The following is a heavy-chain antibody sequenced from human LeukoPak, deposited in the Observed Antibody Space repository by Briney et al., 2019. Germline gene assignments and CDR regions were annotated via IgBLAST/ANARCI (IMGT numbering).Heavy chain of an antibody. V-gene: IGHV3-23*01. CDR1: GFTFSTYA. Sequence: GGSLRLSCAASGFTFSTYAVSWVRQAPEKGLDWVSVISGSAHKIRYADSVKGRFTISRDNSENIVYLQMNNLRAEDTAVYYCAGRVTGYSSGYVYWGQGTLVTVSS. CDR3: AGRVTGYSSGYVY. D-gene: IGHD5-18*01. J-gene: IGHJ4*02. CDR2: ISGSAHKI.